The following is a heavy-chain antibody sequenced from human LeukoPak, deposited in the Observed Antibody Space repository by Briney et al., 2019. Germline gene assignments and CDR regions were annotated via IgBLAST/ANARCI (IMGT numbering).Heavy chain of an antibody. CDR1: GFTFSSHW. J-gene: IGHJ4*02. V-gene: IGHV3-74*01. CDR2: INSYGSST. CDR3: ARDGGRWLTYFDY. D-gene: IGHD5-24*01. Sequence: GGSLRLSCAVSGFTFSSHWMHWVRHAPGKGLVWVSRINSYGSSTTYADSVKGRLTISRDNAKNTLYLQMNSLRAEDTAVYYCARDGGRWLTYFDYWGQGTLVTVSS.